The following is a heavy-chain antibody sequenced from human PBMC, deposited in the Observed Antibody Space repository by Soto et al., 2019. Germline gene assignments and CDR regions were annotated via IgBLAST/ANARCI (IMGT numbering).Heavy chain of an antibody. Sequence: GASVKVSCKVSGYTLTELSMHWVRQAPGKGLEWMGGFDPEDGETIYAQKFQGRVTMTEDTSTDTAYMELSSLRSEDTAVYYCATDSSDEVVVTAWNHRFDYWGQGTLVTVSS. D-gene: IGHD2-21*02. CDR2: FDPEDGET. J-gene: IGHJ4*02. CDR1: GYTLTELS. CDR3: ATDSSDEVVVTAWNHRFDY. V-gene: IGHV1-24*01.